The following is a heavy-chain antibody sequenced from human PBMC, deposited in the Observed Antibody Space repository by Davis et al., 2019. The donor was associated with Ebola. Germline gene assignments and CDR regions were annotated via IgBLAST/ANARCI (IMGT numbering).Heavy chain of an antibody. Sequence: PGGSLRLSCAASGFTFSSYAMSWVRQAPGKGLEWVSAISGSGGSTYYADSVKGRFTISRDNSKNTLYLQMNSLRAEDTAVYYCAKDSPNPVGATLGAFDIWGQGTTVTVSS. CDR2: ISGSGGST. D-gene: IGHD1-26*01. J-gene: IGHJ3*02. CDR1: GFTFSSYA. CDR3: AKDSPNPVGATLGAFDI. V-gene: IGHV3-23*01.